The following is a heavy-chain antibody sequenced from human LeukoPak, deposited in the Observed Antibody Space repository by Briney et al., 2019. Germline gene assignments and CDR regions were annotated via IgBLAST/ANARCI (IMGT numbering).Heavy chain of an antibody. CDR1: GFTFCKYA. CDR3: ARGAGGSSSWSTIRYVDC. V-gene: IGHV3-30-3*01. J-gene: IGHJ4*02. D-gene: IGHD6-13*01. CDR2: ILYDGSKK. Sequence: GGALGLSCAASGFTFCKYAMHWGRPAPGKGVGGVTGILYDGSKKYSADSVTGRFTISRDNSENTLYLQMNSLRVEDTAVYYCARGAGGSSSWSTIRYVDCWGQGTLVTVSS.